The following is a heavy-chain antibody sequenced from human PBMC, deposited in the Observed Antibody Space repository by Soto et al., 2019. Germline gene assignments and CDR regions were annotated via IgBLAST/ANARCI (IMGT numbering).Heavy chain of an antibody. J-gene: IGHJ4*02. V-gene: IGHV4-30-4*01. CDR3: AREGGESSDGLYYFDS. D-gene: IGHD3-16*01. CDR1: GGSTSSDNY. CDR2: IYYSGNT. Sequence: SETLSLTCTVSGGSTSSDNYWSCIRQPPGKGLEWIGHIYYSGNTDYNPSLKSRLAISIDTSKNQFSLKLSSVTAADTAVYFCAREGGESSDGLYYFDSWGQGSLVTVSS.